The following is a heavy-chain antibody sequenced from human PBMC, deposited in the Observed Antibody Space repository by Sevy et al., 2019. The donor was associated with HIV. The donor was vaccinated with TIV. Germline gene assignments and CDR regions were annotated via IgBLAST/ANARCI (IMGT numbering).Heavy chain of an antibody. J-gene: IGHJ6*02. Sequence: GGSLRLSCAASGFTFSSYGMHWVRQAPGKGLEWVAVISYDGSNKYYADSVKGRLTISRDNSKNTLYLKMNSLLAEDTAVYNCAKERDDSYSGTDYYNYGMDVLGRGTMGTVPS. CDR1: GFTFSSYG. V-gene: IGHV3-30*18. CDR2: ISYDGSNK. D-gene: IGHD5-18*01. CDR3: AKERDDSYSGTDYYNYGMDV.